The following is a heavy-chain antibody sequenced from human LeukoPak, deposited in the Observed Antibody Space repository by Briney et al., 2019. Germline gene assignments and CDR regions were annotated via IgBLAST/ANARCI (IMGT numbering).Heavy chain of an antibody. V-gene: IGHV3-21*01. J-gene: IGHJ3*02. Sequence: GGSLRLSCAASGFTFSSYSMNWVRQAPGKGLEWVSSISSSSSYIYYADSVKGRFTISRDNAKNSLYLQMNSLRAEDTAVYYCARAASGGTYAFDIWGQGTMVTVSS. CDR2: ISSSSSYI. CDR1: GFTFSSYS. D-gene: IGHD1-1*01. CDR3: ARAASGGTYAFDI.